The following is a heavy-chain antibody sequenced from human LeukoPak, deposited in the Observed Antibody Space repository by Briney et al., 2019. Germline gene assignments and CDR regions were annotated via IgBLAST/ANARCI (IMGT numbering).Heavy chain of an antibody. Sequence: GGSLRLSCAASGFTVSSNYMGWVRQAPGKGLEWVSSISSSGNYIYYADSVKGRFTISRDNAKNSLYLQMNSLRAEDTAVYYCARDSIQQQLVLEDRGYPYYFEHWGQGTLVTVSS. J-gene: IGHJ4*02. CDR3: ARDSIQQQLVLEDRGYPYYFEH. CDR1: GFTVSSNY. D-gene: IGHD6-13*01. V-gene: IGHV3-21*01. CDR2: ISSSGNYI.